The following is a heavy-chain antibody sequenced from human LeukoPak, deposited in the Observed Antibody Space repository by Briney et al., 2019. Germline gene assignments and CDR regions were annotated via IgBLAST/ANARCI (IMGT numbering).Heavy chain of an antibody. J-gene: IGHJ4*02. CDR1: GFTISNTY. V-gene: IGHV3-66*01. CDR2: TYVGGNT. CDR3: ARDLNV. Sequence: SGGSLRLSCAASGFTISNTYISWVRQAPGKGPEWVSVTYVGGNTDSADFVKDRFTISTDDSKNTLYLHMNNLKVEDTAVYYCARDLNVWGQGTLVTVSS.